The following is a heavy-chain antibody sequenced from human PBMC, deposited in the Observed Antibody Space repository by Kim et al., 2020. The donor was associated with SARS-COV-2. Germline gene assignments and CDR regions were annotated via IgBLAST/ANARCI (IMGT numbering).Heavy chain of an antibody. J-gene: IGHJ4*02. D-gene: IGHD5-12*01. V-gene: IGHV1-58*01. CDR1: GFTFTSSA. CDR3: ASEGIVATTSRFDY. Sequence: SVKVSCKASGFTFTSSAVQWVRQARGQRLEWIGWIVVGSGNTAYAQKIQERVTITRDMSTSTAYMELSSLRSGDTAVYYCASEGIVATTSRFDYWGQGTLVTVSS. CDR2: IVVGSGNT.